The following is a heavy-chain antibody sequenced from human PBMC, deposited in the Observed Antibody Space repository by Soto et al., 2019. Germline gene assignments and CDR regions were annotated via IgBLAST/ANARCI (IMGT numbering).Heavy chain of an antibody. CDR1: GFTFSSYA. J-gene: IGHJ5*02. CDR2: ISGSGGST. Sequence: GGSLRLSCAASGFTFSSYAMSWVRQAPGKGLEWVSAISGSGGSTYYADSVKGRFTISRDNSKNTLYLQMNSLRAEDTAVYYCAKGEYGMVRGVIAPTSWDQGTLVTVSS. V-gene: IGHV3-23*01. CDR3: AKGEYGMVRGVIAPTS. D-gene: IGHD3-10*01.